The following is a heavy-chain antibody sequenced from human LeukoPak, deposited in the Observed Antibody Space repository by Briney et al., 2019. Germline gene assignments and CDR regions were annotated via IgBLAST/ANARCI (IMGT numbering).Heavy chain of an antibody. CDR1: GDSVSSNSAA. CDR3: ARGLYYYGSGSYSPDAFDI. J-gene: IGHJ3*02. D-gene: IGHD3-10*01. V-gene: IGHV6-1*01. CDR2: TYYRSKWYN. Sequence: QTLSLTCAISGDSVSSNSAAWNWIRQSPSRGLEWLGRTYYRSKWYNDYAVSVKTRITINPDTSKNQFSLQLNSVTPEDTAVYYCARGLYYYGSGSYSPDAFDIWGQGTMVTVSS.